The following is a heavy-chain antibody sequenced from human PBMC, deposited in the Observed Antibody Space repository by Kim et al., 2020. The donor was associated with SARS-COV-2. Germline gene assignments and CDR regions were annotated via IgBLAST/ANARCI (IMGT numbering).Heavy chain of an antibody. CDR2: IYYSGST. D-gene: IGHD6-13*01. V-gene: IGHV4-39*07. J-gene: IGHJ6*02. CDR3: ARSRGLAAAGSPLVRTYYYYYGMDV. CDR1: GGSISSSSYY. Sequence: SETLSLTCTVSGGSISSSSYYWGWIRQPPGKGLEWIGSIYYSGSTYYNPSLKSRVTISVDTSKNQFSLKLSSVTAADTAVYYCARSRGLAAAGSPLVRTYYYYYGMDVWGQGTTVTVSS.